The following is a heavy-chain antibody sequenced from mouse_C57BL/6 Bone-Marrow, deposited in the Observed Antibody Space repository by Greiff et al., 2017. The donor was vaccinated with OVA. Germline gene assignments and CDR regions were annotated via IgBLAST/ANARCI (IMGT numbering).Heavy chain of an antibody. Sequence: EVQLVESGAELVRPGASVKLSCTASGFNIKDDYMHWVKQRPEQGLEWIGWIDPENGDTEYASKFQGKATITADTSSNTAYLQLSSLTSEDTAVYYCTTSPVVAGGYWGQGTTLTVSS. CDR3: TTSPVVAGGY. V-gene: IGHV14-4*01. CDR1: GFNIKDDY. CDR2: IDPENGDT. D-gene: IGHD1-1*01. J-gene: IGHJ2*01.